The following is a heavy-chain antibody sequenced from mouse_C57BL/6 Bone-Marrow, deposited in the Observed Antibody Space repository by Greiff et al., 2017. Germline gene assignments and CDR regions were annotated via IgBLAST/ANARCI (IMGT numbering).Heavy chain of an antibody. V-gene: IGHV1-69*01. J-gene: IGHJ1*03. CDR3: ARPYGSRWYFDV. Sequence: QVQLQQPGAELVMPGASVKLSCKASGYTFTSYWMHWVKQRPGQGLEWIGKIDPSDSYTNYNQKFKGKSTLTVDKSSSTAYMQLSSLTSEDSAVYYCARPYGSRWYFDVWGTGTTVTVSS. CDR1: GYTFTSYW. CDR2: IDPSDSYT. D-gene: IGHD1-1*01.